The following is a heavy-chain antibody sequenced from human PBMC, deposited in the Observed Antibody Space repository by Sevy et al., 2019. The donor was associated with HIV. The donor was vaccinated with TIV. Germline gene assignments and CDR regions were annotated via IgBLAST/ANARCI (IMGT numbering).Heavy chain of an antibody. Sequence: GESLKSSCAASGFTFSNYAMSWVRKAPGKGLEWVSAVSGSGGSTYYAESVKGRFTISRDNSKNTLSLQMNSLRAEDTAVYYCAKEEVATIYGFYDHWGQGTLVTVSS. V-gene: IGHV3-23*01. D-gene: IGHD5-12*01. CDR1: GFTFSNYA. CDR3: AKEEVATIYGFYDH. J-gene: IGHJ4*02. CDR2: VSGSGGST.